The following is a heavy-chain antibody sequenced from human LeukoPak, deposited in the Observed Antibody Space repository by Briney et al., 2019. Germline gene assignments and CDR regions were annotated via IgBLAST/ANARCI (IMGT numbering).Heavy chain of an antibody. CDR2: ISSDGSST. J-gene: IGHJ3*02. CDR1: GFTFSNYW. CDR3: ARETNYAFDI. D-gene: IGHD1-1*01. V-gene: IGHV3-74*01. Sequence: GGSLRLSCAASGFTFSNYWMHWVRQTPGKGLVWVSRISSDGSSTSYADSVGGRFTISRDDAKNTLYLKMNSLRAEDPAVYYCARETNYAFDIWGPGTMVTVSS.